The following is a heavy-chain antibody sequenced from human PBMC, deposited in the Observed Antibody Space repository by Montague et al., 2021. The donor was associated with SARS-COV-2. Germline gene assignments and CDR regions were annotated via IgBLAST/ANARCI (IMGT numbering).Heavy chain of an antibody. V-gene: IGHV3-23*01. J-gene: IGHJ6*03. CDR2: ISGSGGST. CDR1: GFTFSSYA. D-gene: IGHD2-2*01. CDR3: AKRLIKNYQLLDYYYMDV. Sequence: SLRLSCAASGFTFSSYAMSWVRQAPGKGLEWVSAISGSGGSTYYADSVKCRFTISRDNSKNTLYLQMNSLRAEDTAVYYCAKRLIKNYQLLDYYYMDVWGKGTTVTVSS.